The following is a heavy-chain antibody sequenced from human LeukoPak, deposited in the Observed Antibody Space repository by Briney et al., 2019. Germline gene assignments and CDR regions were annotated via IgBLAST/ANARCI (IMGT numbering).Heavy chain of an antibody. CDR2: IRYDGSNK. Sequence: GGSLRLSCAASGFTFSSYGMHWVRQAPGKGLEWVAFIRYDGSNKYYADSVKGRFTISRDNSKNTLYLQMNSLRAEDTAVYYCAKLYSSSWHLFDYWGQGTLVTVSS. V-gene: IGHV3-30*02. J-gene: IGHJ4*02. CDR3: AKLYSSSWHLFDY. CDR1: GFTFSSYG. D-gene: IGHD6-13*01.